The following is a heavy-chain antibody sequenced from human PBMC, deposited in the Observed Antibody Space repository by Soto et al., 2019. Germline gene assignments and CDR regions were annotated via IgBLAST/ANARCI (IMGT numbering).Heavy chain of an antibody. CDR1: GFTFSRYA. CDR3: VRRLVSTISYYGTDV. CDR2: ISYDGVKT. D-gene: IGHD5-12*01. Sequence: QVQLVESGGGVVQPGRSLRLSCAASGFTFSRYAMHWVRQAPGKGREWLAFISYDGVKTEHADGVKGRFSISRDNSKNTLSLQMSSLRAEDTAVYYCVRRLVSTISYYGTDVWGQGTTVTVSS. J-gene: IGHJ6*02. V-gene: IGHV3-30-3*01.